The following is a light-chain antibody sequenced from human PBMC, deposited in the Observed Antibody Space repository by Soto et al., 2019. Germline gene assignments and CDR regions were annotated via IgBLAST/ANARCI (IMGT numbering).Light chain of an antibody. J-gene: IGKJ2*01. V-gene: IGKV1-33*01. CDR1: QDISTY. CDR2: DAS. Sequence: DVQMTQSPSSLSASVGDRVTITCQASQDISTYLNWYQQKPGKAPELLIFDASYLQTVVASRFNGSGSDTDFTLTISSLQPEDIATYYCQQYDIVTPYTFGQGTKLEI. CDR3: QQYDIVTPYT.